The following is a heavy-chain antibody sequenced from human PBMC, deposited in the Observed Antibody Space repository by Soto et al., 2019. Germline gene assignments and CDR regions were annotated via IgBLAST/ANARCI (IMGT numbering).Heavy chain of an antibody. Sequence: GGSLRLSCAASGFTFSSYAMHWVRQAPGKGLEWVAVISYDGSNKYYADSVKGPFTISRDNSKNTLYLQMNSLRAEDTAVYYCARGEITMIVVVINAWGQGTLVTVSS. J-gene: IGHJ5*02. CDR1: GFTFSSYA. CDR3: ARGEITMIVVVINA. V-gene: IGHV3-30-3*01. D-gene: IGHD3-22*01. CDR2: ISYDGSNK.